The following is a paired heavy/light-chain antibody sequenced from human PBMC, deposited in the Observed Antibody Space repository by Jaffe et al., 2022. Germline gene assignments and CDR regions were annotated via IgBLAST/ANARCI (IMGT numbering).Light chain of an antibody. CDR3: QQYYKEPPIT. CDR2: DAS. J-gene: IGKJ5*01. Sequence: EVVMTQSPATLYVSPGETVTLSCRASEYVDDKLAWYQQRPGQAPRLLFYDASARETDVPDRFSGSGSGTEFALTISGLQFEDLATYYCQQYYKEPPITFGQGTRLQI. V-gene: IGKV3-15*01. CDR1: EYVDDK.
Heavy chain of an antibody. V-gene: IGHV3-30*18. D-gene: IGHD5-12*01. J-gene: IGHJ4*02. CDR3: AKDLLYSVFGSSFLEY. CDR2: ISPDGSQT. Sequence: QVQLVESGGGVVQPGGSLRLSCAASGFTFRGYVMHWVRQSPEKGLEWVAVISPDGSQTSYADSVKGRFTISRDNSKNSVFLQMNNLRAEDTAVYYCAKDLLYSVFGSSFLEYWGQGTLVAVSS. CDR1: GFTFRGYV.